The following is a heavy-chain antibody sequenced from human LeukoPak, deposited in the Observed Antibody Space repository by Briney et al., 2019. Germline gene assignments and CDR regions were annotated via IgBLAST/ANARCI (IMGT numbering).Heavy chain of an antibody. D-gene: IGHD6-13*01. CDR1: GFIFSSYS. Sequence: GGSLRLSCAASGFIFSSYSMNWVRQAPGRGLEWVSSISSSSSYIYYADSVKGRFTISRDNAKNSLYLQMNSLRAEDTAVYYCARGRIAAAGRVDYWGQGTLVTVSS. CDR2: ISSSSSYI. V-gene: IGHV3-21*01. CDR3: ARGRIAAAGRVDY. J-gene: IGHJ4*02.